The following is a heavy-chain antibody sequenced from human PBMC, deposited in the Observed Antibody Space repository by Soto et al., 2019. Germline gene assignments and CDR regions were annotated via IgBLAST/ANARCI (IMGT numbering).Heavy chain of an antibody. V-gene: IGHV3-23*01. Sequence: EVQLLESGGGLVQPGGSLRLSCAASGFTFSSYAMSWVRQAPGKGLEWVSVISGSGSSTYYADSVKGRFTISRDNSKNTLYLQMSSLRSEDTAVYYCARRSPSWAFDIWGQGTMVTVSS. CDR1: GFTFSSYA. J-gene: IGHJ3*02. CDR3: ARRSPSWAFDI. CDR2: ISGSGSST. D-gene: IGHD2-15*01.